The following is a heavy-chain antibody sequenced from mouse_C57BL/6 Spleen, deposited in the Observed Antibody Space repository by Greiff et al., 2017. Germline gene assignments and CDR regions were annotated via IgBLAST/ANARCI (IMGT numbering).Heavy chain of an antibody. J-gene: IGHJ1*03. CDR1: GFTFSSYT. CDR2: ISGGGGNT. V-gene: IGHV5-9*01. Sequence: EVKLMESGGGLVKPGGSLKLSCAASGFTFSSYTMSWVRQTPEKRLEWVATISGGGGNTYYPDSVKGRFTISRDNAKNTLYLQMSSLRSEDTALYYCASPPYYYGSIWGTGTTVTVSS. D-gene: IGHD1-1*01. CDR3: ASPPYYYGSI.